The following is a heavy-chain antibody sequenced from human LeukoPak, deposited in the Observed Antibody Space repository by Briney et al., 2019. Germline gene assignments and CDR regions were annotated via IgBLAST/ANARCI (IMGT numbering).Heavy chain of an antibody. CDR2: ISSGGSTI. J-gene: IGHJ3*02. D-gene: IGHD1-1*01. V-gene: IGHV3-11*01. CDR3: TRSSWNDVAFDI. CDR1: GFTFSDYY. Sequence: GGSLRLSCAASGFTFSDYYMSWIRQAPGKRLEWVSYISSGGSTIYYADSVKGRFTISRDNAKNSLYLQMNSLRAEDTAVYYCTRSSWNDVAFDIWGQGTMVTVSS.